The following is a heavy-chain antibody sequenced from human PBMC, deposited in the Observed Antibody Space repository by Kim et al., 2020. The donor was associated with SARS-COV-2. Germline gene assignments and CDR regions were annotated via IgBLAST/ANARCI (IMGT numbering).Heavy chain of an antibody. Sequence: SETLSLTCTVSGGSISSSSYYWGWIRQPPGKGLEWIGSIYYSGSTYYNPSLKSRVTISVDTSKNQFSLKLSSVTAADTAVYYCARQGEGIVVVVAAPPYYYGMDVWGQGTTVTVSS. CDR2: IYYSGST. J-gene: IGHJ6*02. CDR3: ARQGEGIVVVVAAPPYYYGMDV. D-gene: IGHD2-15*01. V-gene: IGHV4-39*01. CDR1: GGSISSSSYY.